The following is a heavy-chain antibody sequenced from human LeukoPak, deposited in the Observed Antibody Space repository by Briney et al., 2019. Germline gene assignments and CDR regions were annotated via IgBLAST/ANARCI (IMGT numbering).Heavy chain of an antibody. J-gene: IGHJ6*03. V-gene: IGHV4-34*01. D-gene: IGHD2-8*01. CDR1: GGSFRGYY. CDR3: ARYRTTGYYYYYMDV. Sequence: SETLSLTCAVYGGSFRGYYWSWIRQPPGKGLEWIGEINHSGSTNYNPSLKSRVTISVDTSKNQFSLKLSSVTAADTAVYYCARYRTTGYYYYYMDVWGKGTTVTVSS. CDR2: INHSGST.